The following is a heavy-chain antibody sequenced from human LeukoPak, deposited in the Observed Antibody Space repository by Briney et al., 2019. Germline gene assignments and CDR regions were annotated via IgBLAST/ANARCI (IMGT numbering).Heavy chain of an antibody. CDR2: TKEDGSAE. J-gene: IGHJ4*02. D-gene: IGHD2-15*01. V-gene: IGHV3-7*01. Sequence: GGSLRLSCTASGFTFSSRWMSWVRQAPGKGLEFVANTKEDGSAEYYVDSVKGRFTISKDNAKNSLYLQMNSLRVDDTAIYYCARDSDGYDLWGQGTLVTVSS. CDR3: ARDSDGYDL. CDR1: GFTFSSRW.